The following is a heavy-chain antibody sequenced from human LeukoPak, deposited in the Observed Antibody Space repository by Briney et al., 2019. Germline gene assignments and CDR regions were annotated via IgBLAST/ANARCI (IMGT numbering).Heavy chain of an antibody. J-gene: IGHJ4*02. Sequence: GGPLSLLCGAWGFPFSNVRMRCLRAAPGKARVWVGHNKNKTDDVTTDYPAPVKRRITISRGESQTTLYLQMHSLKTEVTVVNYCNTELYWYTWGILAYYYDYWGQGTLATVSS. CDR3: NTELYWYTWGILAYYYDY. V-gene: IGHV3-15*01. CDR1: GFPFSNVR. D-gene: IGHD1-14*01. CDR2: NKNKTDDVTT.